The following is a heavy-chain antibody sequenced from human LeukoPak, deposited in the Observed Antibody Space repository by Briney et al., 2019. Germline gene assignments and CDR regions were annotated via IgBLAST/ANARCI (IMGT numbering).Heavy chain of an antibody. Sequence: GGSLTLSCAASEFTFGDHWMTWVRQAPGKGLEWVADIKKDGSKKNEVDSVKGRFTISRDNAKNSLYLQMNSLRVEDTAVYYCARGPAYGARCDYLDYWGQGTLVTVSS. CDR3: ARGPAYGARCDYLDY. CDR2: IKKDGSKK. D-gene: IGHD4/OR15-4a*01. CDR1: EFTFGDHW. V-gene: IGHV3-7*01. J-gene: IGHJ4*02.